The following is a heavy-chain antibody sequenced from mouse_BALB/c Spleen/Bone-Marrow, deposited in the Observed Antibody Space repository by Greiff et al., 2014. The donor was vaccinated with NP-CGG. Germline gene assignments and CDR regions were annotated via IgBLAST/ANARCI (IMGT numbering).Heavy chain of an antibody. CDR2: IYPGDGDT. Sequence: QVHVKQSGAELVRPGSSVKISCKASGYAFSSYWMNWVKQRPGQGLEWTGQIYPGDGDTNYNGNFKGKATLTADKSSSTAYMQLSSLTSEDSAVYFCARWYRDPHFAMDYWGPGTSVTVSS. J-gene: IGHJ4*01. D-gene: IGHD2-14*01. V-gene: IGHV1-80*01. CDR3: ARWYRDPHFAMDY. CDR1: GYAFSSYW.